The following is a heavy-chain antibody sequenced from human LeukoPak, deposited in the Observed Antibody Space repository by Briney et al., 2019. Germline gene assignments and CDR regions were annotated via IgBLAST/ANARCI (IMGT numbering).Heavy chain of an antibody. Sequence: GGSLRLSCAASGFTFSSYAMSWVRQAPGKGLERVANVQHIGGETYYVDSVKGRFTISRDNAKNSMYLQMNSLRAEDTAVYYCARSEVTPYGYFDYWGQGTLVTVSS. CDR3: ARSEVTPYGYFDY. V-gene: IGHV3-7*01. J-gene: IGHJ4*02. D-gene: IGHD3-10*01. CDR1: GFTFSSYA. CDR2: VQHIGGET.